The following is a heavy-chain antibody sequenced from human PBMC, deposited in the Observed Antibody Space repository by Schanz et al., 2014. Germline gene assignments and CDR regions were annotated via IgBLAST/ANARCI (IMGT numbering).Heavy chain of an antibody. CDR1: GFTFSTYAM. V-gene: IGHV4-4*02. D-gene: IGHD3-22*01. J-gene: IGHJ3*02. Sequence: VQLLESGGGLVQPGGSLRLSCAASGFTFSTYAMSWVRQAPGKGLEWIGEIYHSGNTNYNPSLKSRVTMSVDTSKNQISLKLRSVTAADTAVYYCARGTRERLLLRSWQFAFDIWGQGTMVTVSS. CDR3: ARGTRERLLLRSWQFAFDI. CDR2: IYHSGNT.